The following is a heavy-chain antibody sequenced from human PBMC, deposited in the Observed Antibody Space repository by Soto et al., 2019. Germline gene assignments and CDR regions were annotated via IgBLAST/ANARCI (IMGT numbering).Heavy chain of an antibody. CDR1: GGSIRSSHW. Sequence: PSETLSLTCAVSGGSIRSSHWWIWVRQPPGKGLEWIGEIYHSGSTYYNPSLKSRVTISVDKSKNQFSLKLSSVTAADTAVYYCARGRIQLWYPFDYWGQGTLVTVSS. CDR2: IYHSGST. CDR3: ARGRIQLWYPFDY. D-gene: IGHD5-18*01. V-gene: IGHV4-4*02. J-gene: IGHJ4*02.